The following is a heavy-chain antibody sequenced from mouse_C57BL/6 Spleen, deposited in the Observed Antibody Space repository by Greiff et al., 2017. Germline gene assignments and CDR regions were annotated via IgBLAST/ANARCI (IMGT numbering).Heavy chain of an antibody. CDR3: ARKGNLWYFDV. J-gene: IGHJ1*03. CDR1: GYTFTDYN. V-gene: IGHV1-18*01. Sequence: EVQLQQSGPELVKPGASVKIPCKASGYTFTDYNMDWVKQSHGKSLEWIGEINPNNGGTIYNEKFKGKATLTVDKSSSTAYMELRSLPTEDTAVYYCARKGNLWYFDVWGTGTTVTVSS. CDR2: INPNNGGT.